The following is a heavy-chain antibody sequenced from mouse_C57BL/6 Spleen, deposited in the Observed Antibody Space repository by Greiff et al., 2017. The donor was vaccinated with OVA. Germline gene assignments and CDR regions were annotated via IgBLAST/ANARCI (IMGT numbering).Heavy chain of an antibody. CDR3: ARGDTTVVAR. Sequence: QVQLKQPGAELVKPGASVKLSCKASGYTFTSYWMHWVKQRPGQGLEWIGMIHPNSGSTNYNEKFKSKATLTVDKSSSTAYMQLSSLTSEDSAVYYCARGDTTVVARWGQGTLVTVSA. V-gene: IGHV1-64*01. D-gene: IGHD1-1*01. J-gene: IGHJ3*01. CDR1: GYTFTSYW. CDR2: IHPNSGST.